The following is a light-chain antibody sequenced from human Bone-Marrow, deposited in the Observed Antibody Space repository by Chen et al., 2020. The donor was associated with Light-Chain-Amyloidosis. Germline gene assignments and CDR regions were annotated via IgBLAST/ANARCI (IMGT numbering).Light chain of an antibody. CDR2: AVS. V-gene: IGLV2-14*01. Sequence: QSDLTQPASVSGSPGQSITISCTGNSGDVGTYNYVSWYQQHPGKAPKVMIYAVSNRPSGVANRFAGSKSGNTASLTISVLQAEDEADYYCSSFTSSSSYVFGPGTKVTVL. J-gene: IGLJ1*01. CDR3: SSFTSSSSYV. CDR1: SGDVGTYNY.